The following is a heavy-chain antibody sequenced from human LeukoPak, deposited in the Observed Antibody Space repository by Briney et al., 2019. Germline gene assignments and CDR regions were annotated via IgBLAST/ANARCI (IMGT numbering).Heavy chain of an antibody. D-gene: IGHD7-27*01. Sequence: PGGPLRLSCAASVFTFDDYTMHWVRQAPGKGLEWVSLINLDGGDTYYADSVKGRFTISRDNSKNSLYLQMNSLRTEDTALYYCVKDEDWGFSDWGQGTLVTVSS. CDR1: VFTFDDYT. J-gene: IGHJ4*02. V-gene: IGHV3-43*01. CDR2: INLDGGDT. CDR3: VKDEDWGFSD.